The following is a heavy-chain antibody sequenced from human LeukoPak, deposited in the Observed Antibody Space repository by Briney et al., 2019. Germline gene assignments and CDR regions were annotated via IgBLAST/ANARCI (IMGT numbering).Heavy chain of an antibody. CDR2: INPSDGST. V-gene: IGHV1-46*01. CDR3: ARSAYTYSSYFDY. D-gene: IGHD5-18*01. CDR1: GYSFTSYY. Sequence: ASVKVYCKASGYSFTSYYMHWVRQAPGQGLEWMGIINPSDGSTSYPQRFQGRVTMTRDTSTSTVYMELSSLISEDSALYYCARSAYTYSSYFDYWGQGTLVTVSS. J-gene: IGHJ4*02.